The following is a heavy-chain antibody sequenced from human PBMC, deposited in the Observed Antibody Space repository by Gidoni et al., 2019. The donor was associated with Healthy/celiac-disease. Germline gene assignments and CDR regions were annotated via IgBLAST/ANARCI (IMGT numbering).Heavy chain of an antibody. CDR3: ARAGRRITIFGVVIHDAFDI. CDR2: INHSGST. D-gene: IGHD3-3*01. Sequence: QVQLQQWGAGLLKPSETLSLTCAVYAGSFSGYYRSWIRQPPGKGLEWIGEINHSGSTNYNPSLKSRVTISVDTSENQFSLKLSSVTAADTAVYYCARAGRRITIFGVVIHDAFDIWGQGTMVTVSS. J-gene: IGHJ3*02. CDR1: AGSFSGYY. V-gene: IGHV4-34*01.